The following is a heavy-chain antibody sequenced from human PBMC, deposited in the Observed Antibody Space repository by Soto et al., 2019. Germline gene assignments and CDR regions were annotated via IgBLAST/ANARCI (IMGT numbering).Heavy chain of an antibody. J-gene: IGHJ3*02. Sequence: DVQLEESGGGLIQPGGSLRLSCAASGFSFSGKNYLTWVRQAPGKGLEWVSALYSSDGTYYADSVKGRFTVSRDNSKNTFYLQLHSLRPEDTALYLCATWLLREHAFDIWGLGTMVTVSS. CDR3: ATWLLREHAFDI. CDR2: LYSSDGT. V-gene: IGHV3-53*01. CDR1: GFSFSGKNY. D-gene: IGHD2-15*01.